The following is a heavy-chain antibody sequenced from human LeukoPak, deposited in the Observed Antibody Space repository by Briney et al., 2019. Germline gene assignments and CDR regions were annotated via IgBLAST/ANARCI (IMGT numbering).Heavy chain of an antibody. V-gene: IGHV4-59*08. J-gene: IGHJ3*02. CDR2: IYYSGST. CDR3: ARHKRNLDAFDI. D-gene: IGHD1-14*01. Sequence: EPSETLSLTCTVSGVSISSYYWSWIRQPPGKGLEWIGYIYYSGSTNYNPSLKSRVTISVDTSKNQFSLKLSSVTAADTAVYYCARHKRNLDAFDIWGQGTMVTVSS. CDR1: GVSISSYY.